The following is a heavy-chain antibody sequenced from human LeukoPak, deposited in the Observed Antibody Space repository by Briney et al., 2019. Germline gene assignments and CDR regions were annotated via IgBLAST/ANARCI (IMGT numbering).Heavy chain of an antibody. CDR3: ARDTSYDFWSDPTELFDM. V-gene: IGHV1-18*01. J-gene: IGHJ3*02. D-gene: IGHD3-3*01. Sequence: GASVKVSCKASGYTFTTYGISWMRQAPGQGLEWVGWVSGHNGNRNYAQKVQGRVTMTTDTSTRTAYLELRSLRSDDTAVYYCARDTSYDFWSDPTELFDMWGQGTMVTVSS. CDR1: GYTFTTYG. CDR2: VSGHNGNR.